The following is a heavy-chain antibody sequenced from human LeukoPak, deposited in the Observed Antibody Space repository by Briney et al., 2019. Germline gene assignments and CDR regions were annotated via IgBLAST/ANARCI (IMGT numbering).Heavy chain of an antibody. J-gene: IGHJ4*02. Sequence: ASVKVSCKASGGTFSSYAISWVRQAPGQGLEWMGGIIPIFGTANYAQKFQGRVTITADKSTSTAYMELSSLRSEDTAVYYCASGYYDYVWGSYRLYYWGQGTLVTVSP. CDR2: IIPIFGTA. D-gene: IGHD3-16*02. CDR1: GGTFSSYA. V-gene: IGHV1-69*06. CDR3: ASGYYDYVWGSYRLYY.